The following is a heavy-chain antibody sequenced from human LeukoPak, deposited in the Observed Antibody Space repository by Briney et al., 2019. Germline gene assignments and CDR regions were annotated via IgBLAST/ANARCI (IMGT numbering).Heavy chain of an antibody. Sequence: GGSLRLSCAASGFTVSSNYMSWVRQAPGKGLEWVSFIYSDGNTKYADSVQGRFTIPRDNSKNTLYLQMNSLRAEDTAVYYCARWYCSSTSCYYDYWGQGTLVTVSS. CDR1: GFTVSSNY. CDR3: ARWYCSSTSCYYDY. CDR2: IYSDGNT. V-gene: IGHV3-53*01. J-gene: IGHJ4*02. D-gene: IGHD2-2*01.